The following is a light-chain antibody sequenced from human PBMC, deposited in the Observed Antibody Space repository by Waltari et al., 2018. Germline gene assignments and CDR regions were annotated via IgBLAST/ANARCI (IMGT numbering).Light chain of an antibody. Sequence: QSALTPPRPLSGSPGQSVTISCTGPRSDVGHFNSVSWYQQHPGKAPKLVIFDVTKRPSGVPDRFSGSKSGTSASLTVSGLQAEDEADYYCCSYAGIWVFGGGTKLTVL. J-gene: IGLJ3*02. CDR2: DVT. CDR1: RSDVGHFNS. CDR3: CSYAGIWV. V-gene: IGLV2-11*01.